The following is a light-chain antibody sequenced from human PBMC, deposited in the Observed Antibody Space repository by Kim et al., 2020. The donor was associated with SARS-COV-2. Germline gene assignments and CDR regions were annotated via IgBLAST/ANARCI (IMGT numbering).Light chain of an antibody. CDR1: QSFSSS. CDR3: HQYNNWPYT. V-gene: IGKV3-15*01. CDR2: GAS. Sequence: SLLPWGLPTLACTASQSFSSSLPWYQQNPGQAPRLLIYGASTRATGTPARFSGNGSGTDFTLTISSLQSEDFAVYYCHQYNNWPYTFGQGTKLEIK. J-gene: IGKJ2*01.